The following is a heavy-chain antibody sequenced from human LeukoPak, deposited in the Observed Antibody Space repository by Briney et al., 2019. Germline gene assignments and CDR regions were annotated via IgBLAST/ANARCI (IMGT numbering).Heavy chain of an antibody. Sequence: GGSLRLSCTASGFTFSNFAMSWVRQAPGKGLEWVAFISYDGRRKFYADSVRGRFTISRENSKNTVYLQMDSLKNEDTSIYYCAKEGQWQHFDYWGQGSLVTVSS. CDR2: ISYDGRRK. CDR1: GFTFSNFA. J-gene: IGHJ4*02. D-gene: IGHD6-19*01. V-gene: IGHV3-30*18. CDR3: AKEGQWQHFDY.